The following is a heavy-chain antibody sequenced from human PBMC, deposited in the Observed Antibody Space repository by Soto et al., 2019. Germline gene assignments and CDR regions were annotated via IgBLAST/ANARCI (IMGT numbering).Heavy chain of an antibody. Sequence: GGSLRLSCAASGFTFSNYFMHWVRQAPGKGLVWVSRINSDGSTTSYADSVKGRFTISRDNAKNTLYLQMNSLRAEDTAVYYCTRGNYYGMDVWGQGTTVTSP. V-gene: IGHV3-74*01. CDR1: GFTFSNYF. CDR2: INSDGSTT. J-gene: IGHJ6*02. CDR3: TRGNYYGMDV.